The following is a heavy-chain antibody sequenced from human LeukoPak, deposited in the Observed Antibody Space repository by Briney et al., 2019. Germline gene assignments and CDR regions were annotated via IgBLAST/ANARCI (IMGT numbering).Heavy chain of an antibody. J-gene: IGHJ4*02. CDR2: ISPGDIDT. CDR1: GYSFTSYW. CDR3: ARAFTVTTFDY. Sequence: GEALNFSCTASGYSFTSYWIGWVRPLRRKGLGWMGIISPGDIDTRYRPFFQRQATISADKNISTAHLQCSSLKASDTAMYYCARAFTVTTFDYWGQGTLLTVSS. V-gene: IGHV5-51*03. D-gene: IGHD4-17*01.